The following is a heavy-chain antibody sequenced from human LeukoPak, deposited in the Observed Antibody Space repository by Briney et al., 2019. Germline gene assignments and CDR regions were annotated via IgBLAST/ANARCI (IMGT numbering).Heavy chain of an antibody. Sequence: ASVKVSCEASGYTFTSYGISWVRQAPGQGLEWMGWISAYNGNTNYAQKLQGRVTMTTDTSTSTAYMELRSLRPDDTAVYYCARERGYPGVFDYWGQGTLVTVSS. CDR1: GYTFTSYG. CDR2: ISAYNGNT. D-gene: IGHD2-8*01. J-gene: IGHJ4*02. V-gene: IGHV1-18*01. CDR3: ARERGYPGVFDY.